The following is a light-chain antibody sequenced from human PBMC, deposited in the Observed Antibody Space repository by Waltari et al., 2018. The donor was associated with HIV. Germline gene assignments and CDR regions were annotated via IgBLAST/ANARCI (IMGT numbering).Light chain of an antibody. J-gene: IGLJ3*02. CDR2: DVF. CDR3: CSYAGSRTWV. Sequence: QSALTPPASVSGSPGQSITISCTGTSSDVDGYNFVSWYQQHPGKAPKLLIFDVFKRPSGVSVRFSGSKSGNTASLTISGLQSEDEADYYCCSYAGSRTWVFGGGTKVTVL. CDR1: SSDVDGYNF. V-gene: IGLV2-23*02.